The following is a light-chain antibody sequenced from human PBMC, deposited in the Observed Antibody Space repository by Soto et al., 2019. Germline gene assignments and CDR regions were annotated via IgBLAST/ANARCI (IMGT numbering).Light chain of an antibody. V-gene: IGKV1-12*01. Sequence: DIQMTQSPSSVSASVGDRVTITCRSSEDISTRLAWYQQKPGKAPKLLIYAASSLQSGVPSRFSGSGSGTDFTLTISSLQPEDFATYYCQHADSFPLITFGQGTRLDIK. CDR1: EDISTR. CDR3: QHADSFPLIT. J-gene: IGKJ5*01. CDR2: AAS.